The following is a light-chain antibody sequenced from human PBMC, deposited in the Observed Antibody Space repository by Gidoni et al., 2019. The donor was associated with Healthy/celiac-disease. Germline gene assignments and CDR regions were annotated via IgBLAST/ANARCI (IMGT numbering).Light chain of an antibody. CDR3: SSYTSSSTLVV. J-gene: IGLJ2*01. V-gene: IGLV2-14*01. CDR1: SSDVGGYNY. Sequence: QSALTQPASVSGSPGQSITLPCTGTSSDVGGYNYVSWYQQHPGNAPKHLIYEVSNPPSGVSNRFSGSKSGTTASLTISGLQAEDESDYYCSSYTSSSTLVVFGGGTKLTVL. CDR2: EVS.